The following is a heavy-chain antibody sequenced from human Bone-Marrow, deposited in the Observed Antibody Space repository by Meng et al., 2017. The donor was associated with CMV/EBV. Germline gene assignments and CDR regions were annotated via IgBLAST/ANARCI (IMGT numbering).Heavy chain of an antibody. Sequence: GGSLRLSCAASGFTFSSYAMSWVRQAPGKGLEWVSVIYSGGSSTYYADSVKGRFTISRDNSKNTLYLQMNSLRAEDTAVYYCARASMPNYGMDVWGQGTTVTVSS. V-gene: IGHV3-23*03. CDR2: IYSGGSST. CDR3: ARASMPNYGMDV. J-gene: IGHJ6*02. CDR1: GFTFSSYA. D-gene: IGHD2/OR15-2a*01.